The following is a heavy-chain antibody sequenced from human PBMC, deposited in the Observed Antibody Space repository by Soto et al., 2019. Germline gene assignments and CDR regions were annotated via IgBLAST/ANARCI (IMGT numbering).Heavy chain of an antibody. CDR3: TKASSDRHHMDV. J-gene: IGHJ6*02. Sequence: GGSLRLSCATPGFTFSNFVMRWVRQTPGKGLEWVSTITSTGGDTYYTDSVKGRFTISRDNSKNTLYLQMSSLRAEDTALYYCTKASSDRHHMDVWGQGTTVTVSS. V-gene: IGHV3-23*01. CDR2: ITSTGGDT. CDR1: GFTFSNFV.